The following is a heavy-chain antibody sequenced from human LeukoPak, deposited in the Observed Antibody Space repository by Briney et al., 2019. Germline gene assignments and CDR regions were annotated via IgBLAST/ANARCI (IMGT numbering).Heavy chain of an antibody. CDR3: ARTTMVRGTYYMDV. Sequence: TSETLSLTRTDPGGSLSTYYWSWIRQPPRKGLEWIWQIFYSGVTNYTPPLKRRATISFDTSKNQFYLNLNCITSAPTAVHYFARTTMVRGTYYMDVWGKGTTVTISS. J-gene: IGHJ6*03. CDR2: IFYSGVT. CDR1: GGSLSTYY. V-gene: IGHV4-59*01. D-gene: IGHD3-10*01.